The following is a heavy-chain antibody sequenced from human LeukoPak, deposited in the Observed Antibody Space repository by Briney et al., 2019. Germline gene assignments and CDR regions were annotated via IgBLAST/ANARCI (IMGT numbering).Heavy chain of an antibody. Sequence: GESLKISCKASGYNFASYWIGWVRQMPGKGLEWMGIIYPGNSETTYSPSFQGQVTISADKSISTAYLQWSSLKASDTAMYYCARLNGGGPHDYYYYMDVWGKGTTVTVSS. CDR3: ARLNGGGPHDYYYYMDV. V-gene: IGHV5-51*01. D-gene: IGHD4-23*01. CDR1: GYNFASYW. CDR2: IYPGNSET. J-gene: IGHJ6*03.